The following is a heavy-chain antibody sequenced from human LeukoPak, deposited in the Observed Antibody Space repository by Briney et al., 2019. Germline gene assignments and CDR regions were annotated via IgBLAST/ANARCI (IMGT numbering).Heavy chain of an antibody. J-gene: IGHJ4*02. CDR2: VKQDGTEK. Sequence: GGSLRLSCEASGFTFRDYWMTWVRQAPGKGLEWVANVKQDGTEKFYVDSVKGRFTISRDNSKNTLYMQMNSLRAEDTAVYYCAAGVVSTTFHFDFWGQGTLVTVSS. CDR1: GFTFRDYW. CDR3: AAGVVSTTFHFDF. V-gene: IGHV3-7*03. D-gene: IGHD3-3*01.